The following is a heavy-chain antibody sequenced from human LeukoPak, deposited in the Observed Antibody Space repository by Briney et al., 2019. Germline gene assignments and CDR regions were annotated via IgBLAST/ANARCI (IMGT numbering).Heavy chain of an antibody. V-gene: IGHV3-30-3*01. CDR1: GFTFSSYA. CDR2: ISYDGSNK. Sequence: GGSLRLSCAASGFTFSSYAMHWVRQAPGKGLEWVAVISYDGSNKYYADSVKGRFTISRDNSKNTLYLQMNGLRAEDTAVYYCARARDEYDFWSDSYGMDVWGQGTTVTVSS. J-gene: IGHJ6*02. CDR3: ARARDEYDFWSDSYGMDV. D-gene: IGHD3-3*01.